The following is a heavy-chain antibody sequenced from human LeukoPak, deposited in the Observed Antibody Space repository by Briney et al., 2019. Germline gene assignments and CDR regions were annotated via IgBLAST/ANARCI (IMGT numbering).Heavy chain of an antibody. CDR1: GFTFSSYN. J-gene: IGHJ4*02. Sequence: GGSLRLSCAASGFTFSSYNMHWIRQPPGKGPEWVADISYDRSNKYYADSVKGRFSISRDNFKNKMYLQMNSLRAEDTAMYYCARDTLRARAAAVHWGRGTLVTVSS. D-gene: IGHD6-13*01. CDR3: ARDTLRARAAAVH. CDR2: ISYDRSNK. V-gene: IGHV3-30-3*01.